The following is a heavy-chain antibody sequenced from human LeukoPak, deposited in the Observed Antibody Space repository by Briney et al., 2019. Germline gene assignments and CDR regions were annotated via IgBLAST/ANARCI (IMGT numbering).Heavy chain of an antibody. CDR3: AKSHHVTAIDY. V-gene: IGHV3-23*01. CDR1: GFTFSSYS. Sequence: GGSLRLSCAASGFTFSSYSMNWVRQAPGKGLEWVSAISATGDSTYYADSVKGRFTISRDNSKNTLYLQMNSLRAEDTAVYYCAKSHHVTAIDYWGQGTLVTVSS. CDR2: ISATGDST. D-gene: IGHD2-21*02. J-gene: IGHJ4*02.